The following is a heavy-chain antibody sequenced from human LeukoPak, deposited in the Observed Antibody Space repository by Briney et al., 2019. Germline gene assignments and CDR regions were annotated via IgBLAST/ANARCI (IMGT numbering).Heavy chain of an antibody. V-gene: IGHV3-48*01. CDR1: GFNFSGYS. Sequence: GGSLRLSCAASGFNFSGYSMNWVRQSPGRGLEWLSYISASSGSIFYVDSVKGRFTISRDTAKKSVYLQMNSLRAEDTAVYYCVREAQAFYFDSSGSAFDVWGQGTMVTISS. CDR2: ISASSGSI. CDR3: VREAQAFYFDSSGSAFDV. D-gene: IGHD3-22*01. J-gene: IGHJ3*01.